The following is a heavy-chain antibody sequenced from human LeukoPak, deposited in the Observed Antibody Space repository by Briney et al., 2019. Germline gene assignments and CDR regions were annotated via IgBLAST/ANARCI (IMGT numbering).Heavy chain of an antibody. D-gene: IGHD3-16*01. CDR2: IWYDGSNK. CDR3: ARAVDVADY. CDR1: GFTFSSYG. J-gene: IGHJ4*02. Sequence: GGSLRLSCAASGFTFSSYGMHWVRQAPGKGLEWVAVIWYDGSNKYYGDSVKGRFTISRDNAKNSLYLQMNNLRVEDTAVYYCARAVDVADYWGRGTLVTVSS. V-gene: IGHV3-33*01.